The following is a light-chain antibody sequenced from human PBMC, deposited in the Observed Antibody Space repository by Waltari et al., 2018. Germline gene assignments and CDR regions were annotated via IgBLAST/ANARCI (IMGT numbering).Light chain of an antibody. CDR1: QNIGRW. CDR2: MTS. J-gene: IGKJ2*01. V-gene: IGKV1-5*03. CDR3: KHFDTYAYT. Sequence: DIQMTQSPSTLSASVVDRVTITCRASQNIGRWLAWYQQKPGKAPKLLIYMTSKLETGVPLRFSGSGSGTDFTLTINSLQPDDFATYFCKHFDTYAYTFGQGTKLDIQ.